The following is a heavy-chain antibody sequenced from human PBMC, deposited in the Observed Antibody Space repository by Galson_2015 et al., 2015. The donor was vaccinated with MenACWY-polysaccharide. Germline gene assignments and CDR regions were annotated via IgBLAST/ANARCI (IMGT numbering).Heavy chain of an antibody. CDR2: IYPGDSDT. CDR1: GYSFTSYW. CDR3: AGRYYYDSSGYSSFAFDI. Sequence: QSGAEVKKPGESLKISCKGSGYSFTSYWIGWVRQMPGKGLEWMGIIYPGDSDTRYSPSFQGQVTISADKSISTAYLQWSSLKASDTAMYYCAGRYYYDSSGYSSFAFDIWGQGTMVTVSS. D-gene: IGHD3-22*01. V-gene: IGHV5-51*03. J-gene: IGHJ3*02.